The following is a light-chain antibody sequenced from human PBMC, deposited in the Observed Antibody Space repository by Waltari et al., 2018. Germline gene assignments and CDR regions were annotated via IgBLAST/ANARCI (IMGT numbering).Light chain of an antibody. CDR3: QQYTNWPLT. J-gene: IGKJ4*01. V-gene: IGKV3-15*01. CDR2: GAS. Sequence: EIVMTQSPATLSVSPGERATLSCRASESVSSNLGWYQQKPGQAPRLLMYGASTRATGIPARLSGSGSGTEFTLTISSLQSEDFAVYYCQQYTNWPLTFGGGTKVEIK. CDR1: ESVSSN.